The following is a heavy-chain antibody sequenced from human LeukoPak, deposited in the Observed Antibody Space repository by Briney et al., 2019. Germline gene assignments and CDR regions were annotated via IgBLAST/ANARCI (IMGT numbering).Heavy chain of an antibody. J-gene: IGHJ5*02. CDR2: INPSGGST. Sequence: GASVKVSCNASGYTFTSYYMHWVRQAPGQGLEWMGIINPSGGSTSYAQKFQGRVTMTRDTSTSTVYMELSSLRSEDTAVYYCARDLSVDYYDSSGYYGPEYNWFDPWGQGTLVTVSS. CDR3: ARDLSVDYYDSSGYYGPEYNWFDP. V-gene: IGHV1-46*01. CDR1: GYTFTSYY. D-gene: IGHD3-22*01.